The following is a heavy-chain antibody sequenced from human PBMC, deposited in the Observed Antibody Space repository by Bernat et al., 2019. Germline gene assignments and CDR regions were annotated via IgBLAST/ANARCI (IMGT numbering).Heavy chain of an antibody. CDR2: ISGSGGST. D-gene: IGHD3-9*01. CDR1: GFTFSSYA. Sequence: EVQLLESGGGLVQPGGSLRLSCAASGFTFSSYAMSWVRQAPGKGLEWASAISGSGGSTYYADSVKGRFTISRDNSKNTLYLQMNSLRAEDTAVYYCAKGDLRYFDWLFLFDYWGQGTLVTVSS. V-gene: IGHV3-23*01. CDR3: AKGDLRYFDWLFLFDY. J-gene: IGHJ4*02.